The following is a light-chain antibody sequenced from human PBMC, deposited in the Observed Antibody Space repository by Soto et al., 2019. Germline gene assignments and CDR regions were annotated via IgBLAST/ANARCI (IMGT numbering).Light chain of an antibody. CDR2: GAS. V-gene: IGKV3-15*01. CDR3: QQYNNWLLRT. Sequence: EIVMTQSPATLSVSPGERATLSCRASQSVSSNLAWYQQKRGQAPRILIYGASTRATGIPARFSGSGSGTEFTLTISSLQSEDFAVYYCQQYNNWLLRTFGQGTKLEIK. J-gene: IGKJ2*01. CDR1: QSVSSN.